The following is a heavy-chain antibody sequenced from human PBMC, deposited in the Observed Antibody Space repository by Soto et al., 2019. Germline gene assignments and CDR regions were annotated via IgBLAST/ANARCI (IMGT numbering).Heavy chain of an antibody. CDR1: GFTFSSNG. J-gene: IGHJ5*01. Sequence: QVQLVESGGGVVQPGRSLRLTCVASGFTFSSNGMHWVRQAPGKGLEWVALVAYDGSKTYYGDSVRGRFTISRGNSENTLYLQMNSLRAEDTAVYYCARWVGGSMYDNSGKYDSWGQGTLVTVSS. V-gene: IGHV3-30*03. D-gene: IGHD3-22*01. CDR2: VAYDGSKT. CDR3: ARWVGGSMYDNSGKYDS.